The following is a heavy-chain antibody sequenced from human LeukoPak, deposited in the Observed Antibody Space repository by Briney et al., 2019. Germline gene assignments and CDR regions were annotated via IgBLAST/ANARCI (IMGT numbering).Heavy chain of an antibody. Sequence: GGSLRLSCAASGFTVSSNYMSWVRQAPGKGLEWVSVIYSGGSTYYADSVEGRFTISRDNSKNTLYLQMNSLRAEDTAVYYCASPGGGLRLGYWGQGTLVTVSS. CDR3: ASPGGGLRLGY. V-gene: IGHV3-53*01. CDR1: GFTVSSNY. J-gene: IGHJ4*02. CDR2: IYSGGST. D-gene: IGHD5-12*01.